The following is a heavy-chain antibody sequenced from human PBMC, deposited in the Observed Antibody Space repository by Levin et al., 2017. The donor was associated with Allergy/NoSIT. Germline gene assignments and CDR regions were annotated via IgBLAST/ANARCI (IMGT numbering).Heavy chain of an antibody. Sequence: SETLSLTCTVSGGSISSGGYYWSWIRQHPGKGLEWIGYIYYSGSTYYNPSLKSRVTISVDTYKNQFSLKLSSVTAADTAVYYCARGLSVVVPAVGYWGQGTLVTVSS. D-gene: IGHD2-2*01. CDR1: GGSISSGGYY. CDR2: IYYSGST. CDR3: ARGLSVVVPAVGY. V-gene: IGHV4-31*03. J-gene: IGHJ4*02.